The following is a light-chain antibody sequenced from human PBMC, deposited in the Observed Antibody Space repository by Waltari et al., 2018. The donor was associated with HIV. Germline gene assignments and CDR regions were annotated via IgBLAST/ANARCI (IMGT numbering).Light chain of an antibody. CDR3: QQYNTDPS. J-gene: IGKJ5*01. Sequence: DIHMTQFPSTLSAFLGDRVPITCRASQSVGSLLAWYQHKTGKAPKLLIHKASVLESGVSSRFSGSGSETEFTLIIDSLEPDDFATYYCQQYNTDPSFGQGTRLEMK. V-gene: IGKV1-5*03. CDR2: KAS. CDR1: QSVGSL.